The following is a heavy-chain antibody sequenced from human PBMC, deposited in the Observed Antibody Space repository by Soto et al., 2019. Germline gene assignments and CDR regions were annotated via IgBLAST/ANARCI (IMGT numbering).Heavy chain of an antibody. D-gene: IGHD4-17*01. CDR3: ARGPDYGDHGGWLYP. CDR2: ITPLFGTT. CDR1: GGTFSSYT. J-gene: IGHJ5*02. Sequence: QVHLVQSGAEVKKPGSSVKVSCKPSGGTFSSYTINWVRQAPGQGLEWVGGITPLFGTTNYAQKFQGRVTITADLSTSTAYMELVSLRSEDTAVYYCARGPDYGDHGGWLYPRGQGTLVTVSS. V-gene: IGHV1-69*01.